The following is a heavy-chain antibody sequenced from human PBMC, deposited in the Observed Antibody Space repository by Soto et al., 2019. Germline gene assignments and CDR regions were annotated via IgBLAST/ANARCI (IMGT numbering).Heavy chain of an antibody. CDR2: IKRRVDGGTT. CDR1: GFTFRDAW. Sequence: EVHLVESGGDLVKPGGSLRLSCAASGFTFRDAWMSWVRQAPGKGLEWVGRIKRRVDGGTTDYAAPVKGRFTISRDDSQNPLYLQMNSLKTEDTAVYFCTTAATTVTTMDYWGQGTLVTVSS. CDR3: TTAATTVTTMDY. V-gene: IGHV3-15*01. J-gene: IGHJ4*02. D-gene: IGHD4-17*01.